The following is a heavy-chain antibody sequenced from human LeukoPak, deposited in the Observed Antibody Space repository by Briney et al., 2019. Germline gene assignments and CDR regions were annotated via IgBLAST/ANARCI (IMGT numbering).Heavy chain of an antibody. V-gene: IGHV3-30*18. CDR1: GSTFSSFS. D-gene: IGHD1-26*01. J-gene: IGHJ6*02. CDR3: AKGRVGANGYYYYGMDV. Sequence: PGGSLRLSCATGSTFSSFSMHWVRQAPGKGLEWVAVISYDGSNKYYADSVKGRFTISRDNSKNTLYLQMNSLRTEDAAVYYCAKGRVGANGYYYYGMDVWGQGTTVTVSS. CDR2: ISYDGSNK.